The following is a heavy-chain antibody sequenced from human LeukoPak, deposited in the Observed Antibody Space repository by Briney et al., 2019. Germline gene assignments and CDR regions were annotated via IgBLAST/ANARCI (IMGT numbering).Heavy chain of an antibody. CDR2: IWYDGSDK. CDR1: GFTFSTYG. D-gene: IGHD1-1*01. J-gene: IGHJ4*02. Sequence: GRSLRLSCAASGFTFSTYGMHWVRQAPGKGLEWVAVIWYDGSDKYYADSVKGQFTISRDNSKNTLYLQMNSLRAEDTAVYYCARDRNVDYFDYWGQGTLVTVAS. CDR3: ARDRNVDYFDY. V-gene: IGHV3-33*01.